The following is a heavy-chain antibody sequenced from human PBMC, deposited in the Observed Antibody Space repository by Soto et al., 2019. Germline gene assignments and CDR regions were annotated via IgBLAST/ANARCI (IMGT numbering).Heavy chain of an antibody. J-gene: IGHJ6*02. D-gene: IGHD2-2*01. Sequence: ASVKVSCKASGGTFSSYAISWVRQAPGQGLEWMGGIIPIFGTANYAQKFQGRVTITADESTSTAYMELSSLRSEDTAVYYCARAPRPVPAATDYYYYGMDVWGQGTTVTVSS. CDR3: ARAPRPVPAATDYYYYGMDV. V-gene: IGHV1-69*13. CDR1: GGTFSSYA. CDR2: IIPIFGTA.